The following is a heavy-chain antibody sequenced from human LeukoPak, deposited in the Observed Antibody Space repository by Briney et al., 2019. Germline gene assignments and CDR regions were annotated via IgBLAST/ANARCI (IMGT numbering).Heavy chain of an antibody. J-gene: IGHJ5*02. D-gene: IGHD3-16*01. CDR2: IYCSGST. V-gene: IGHV4-59*01. CDR3: AGTLTNWFDP. CDR1: GGSFSGYY. Sequence: SETLSLTCAVYGGSFSGYYWSWIRQPPGKGLEWIGYIYCSGSTNYNPSLKSRVTISVDTSKNQFSLKLSSVTAADTAVYYCAGTLTNWFDPWGQGTLVTVSS.